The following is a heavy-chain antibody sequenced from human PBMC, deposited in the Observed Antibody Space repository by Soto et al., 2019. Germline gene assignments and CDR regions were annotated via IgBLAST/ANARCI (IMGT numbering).Heavy chain of an antibody. CDR2: ISNGDETT. J-gene: IGHJ4*02. CDR1: GFIFTDYS. V-gene: IGHV3-11*01. D-gene: IGHD5-12*01. CDR3: ERDTKRRDGYNFDS. Sequence: GGSLRLSCAASGFIFTDYSMTWIRQAPGKGLEWVSYISNGDETTQYADSVKGRFTVSRDNAKKVLFLQMSSLRVDDTAVYYCERDTKRRDGYNFDSWGRGALVTVSS.